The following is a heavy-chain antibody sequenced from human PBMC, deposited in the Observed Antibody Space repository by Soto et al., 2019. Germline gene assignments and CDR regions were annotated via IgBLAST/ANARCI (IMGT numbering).Heavy chain of an antibody. J-gene: IGHJ3*02. V-gene: IGHV4-30-4*01. CDR1: GGSISSYNYF. CDR2: IYNSGST. D-gene: IGHD1-26*01. Sequence: QVQLQESGPGLVKPSQTLTLTCSVSGGSISSYNYFWGWSRQPPGKGLEWIGYIYNSGSTNYNPSLKSRVTISVDTSKNQFSLNLFSVTAADTAMYYCAREVIPAATLCSDAFDIWGQGTMVTVSS. CDR3: AREVIPAATLCSDAFDI.